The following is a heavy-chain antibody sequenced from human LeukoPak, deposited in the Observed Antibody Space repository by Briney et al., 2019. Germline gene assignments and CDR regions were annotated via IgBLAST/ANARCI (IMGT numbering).Heavy chain of an antibody. CDR2: ISVYNGNT. J-gene: IGHJ5*02. CDR3: ARGNPPVDTTMNYNWFDP. CDR1: GYIFTSYG. D-gene: IGHD5-18*01. V-gene: IGHV1-18*01. Sequence: ASVKVSRKASGYIFTSYGISWVRQAPGQGLEWMGWISVYNGNTNYAQKLQARVTMTTDTSTSTAYMELRSLRSDDTAVYYCARGNPPVDTTMNYNWFDPWGQGTLVTVSS.